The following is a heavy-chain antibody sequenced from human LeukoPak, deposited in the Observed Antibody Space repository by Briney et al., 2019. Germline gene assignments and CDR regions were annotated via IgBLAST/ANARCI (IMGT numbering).Heavy chain of an antibody. CDR1: GYTFTGYY. D-gene: IGHD5-18*01. V-gene: IGHV1-2*06. CDR3: ARLMMKNTAMVLSHPN. Sequence: GASVKVSCKASGYTFTGYYMHWVRQAPGQGLEWMGRINPNSGGTNYAQKFQGRVNMTRDTSISTAYMELSRLRSDDTAVYYCARLMMKNTAMVLSHPNWGQGTLVTVSS. CDR2: INPNSGGT. J-gene: IGHJ4*02.